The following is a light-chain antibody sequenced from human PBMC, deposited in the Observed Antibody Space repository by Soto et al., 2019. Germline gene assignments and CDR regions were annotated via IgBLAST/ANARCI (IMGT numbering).Light chain of an antibody. Sequence: QSALTQPASVSGSPGQSITISCTGTSSDVGAYNYVSWYQQHPGEAPKFMIFDVSNRPSGVSNRFSGSKSGNTASLTISGLQAEDEADYYCTSYTSSGTYVFGTGPKVTVL. CDR2: DVS. V-gene: IGLV2-14*01. CDR3: TSYTSSGTYV. J-gene: IGLJ1*01. CDR1: SSDVGAYNY.